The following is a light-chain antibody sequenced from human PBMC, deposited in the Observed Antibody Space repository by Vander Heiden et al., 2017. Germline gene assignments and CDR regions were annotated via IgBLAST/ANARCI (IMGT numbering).Light chain of an antibody. J-gene: IGKJ3*01. CDR3: QQYYSYPRT. CDR2: SAS. CDR1: QGVATH. Sequence: ATRMTQSPSSLSASIGDRVTISCRASQGVATHLAWYQQKPGKAPNLLIYSASTLELGVPSRFSASGSGSDFTLTISGLQLEDFATYYCQQYYSYPRTFGPGTKVEI. V-gene: IGKV1-8*01.